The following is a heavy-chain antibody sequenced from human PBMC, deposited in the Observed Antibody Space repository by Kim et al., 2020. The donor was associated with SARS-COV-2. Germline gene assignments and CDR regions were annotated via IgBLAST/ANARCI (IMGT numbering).Heavy chain of an antibody. CDR2: ISSSGSTI. CDR1: GFTFSDYY. J-gene: IGHJ3*02. Sequence: GGSLRLSCAASGFTFSDYYMSWIRQAPGKGLEWVSYISSSGSTIYYADSVKGRFTISRDNAKNSLYLQMNSLRAEDTAVYYCARGMLTMVRGVINHAFDIWGQGTMVTVSS. D-gene: IGHD3-10*01. V-gene: IGHV3-11*01. CDR3: ARGMLTMVRGVINHAFDI.